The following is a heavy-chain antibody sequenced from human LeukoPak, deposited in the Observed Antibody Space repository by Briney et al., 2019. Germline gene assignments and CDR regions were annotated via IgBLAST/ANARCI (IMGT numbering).Heavy chain of an antibody. CDR1: GGSFSGYY. CDR3: ASSGWYGFDY. V-gene: IGHV4-34*01. CDR2: INHSGST. D-gene: IGHD6-19*01. J-gene: IGHJ4*02. Sequence: PSETLSLTCAVYGGSFSGYYWSWIRQPPGKGLEWIGEINHSGSTNYNPSLKSRVTISVDTSKNQFSLKLSSVTAADTAVYYCASSGWYGFDYWGQGTLVTVSS.